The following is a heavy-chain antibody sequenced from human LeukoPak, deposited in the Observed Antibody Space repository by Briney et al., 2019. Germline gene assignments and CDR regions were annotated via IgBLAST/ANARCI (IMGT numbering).Heavy chain of an antibody. V-gene: IGHV3-30*02. CDR2: IHYDGSNK. CDR1: GFTFSSYG. J-gene: IGHJ4*02. Sequence: GGSLRLSCAASGFTFSSYGMHGVRQAPGKGLDWVASIHYDGSNKYYADSERGRFPIPRHNPKNPLNLQMNSWRAEDTSVYYCARGSASLMYFSASYCDYWGQGTLVTVSS. CDR3: ARGSASLMYFSASYCDY. D-gene: IGHD2-15*01.